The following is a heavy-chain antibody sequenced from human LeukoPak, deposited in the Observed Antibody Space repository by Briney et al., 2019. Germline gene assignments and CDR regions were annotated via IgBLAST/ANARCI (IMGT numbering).Heavy chain of an antibody. CDR2: IKQDGSEK. V-gene: IGHV3-7*01. J-gene: IGHJ5*02. D-gene: IGHD5/OR15-5a*01. CDR3: ARDLCPQA. CDR1: GFTFSSHW. Sequence: GGSLRLSCAASGFTFSSHWMSWVRQAPGKGLEWVANIKQDGSEKYYVDSVKGRFTISRDNAKNSLYLQMNSLRAEDTAVYYCARDLCPQAWGQGTLVTVSS.